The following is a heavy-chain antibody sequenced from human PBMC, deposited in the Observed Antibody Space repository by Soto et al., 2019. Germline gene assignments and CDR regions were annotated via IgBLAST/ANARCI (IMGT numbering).Heavy chain of an antibody. Sequence: GESLKISCKTSGHRFTTYWISWVRQMPGKGLEYMGKINPTDSETNYSPSFEGHVTFSVGRSTSTAYVRWNSLKASDTAMYYCASPTMTSTSFYYAMDVWGQGTTVPVSS. CDR2: INPTDSET. CDR1: GHRFTTYW. J-gene: IGHJ6*02. V-gene: IGHV5-10-1*01. D-gene: IGHD4-17*01. CDR3: ASPTMTSTSFYYAMDV.